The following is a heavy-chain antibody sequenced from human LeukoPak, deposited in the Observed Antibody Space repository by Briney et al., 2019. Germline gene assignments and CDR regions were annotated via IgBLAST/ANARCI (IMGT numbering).Heavy chain of an antibody. D-gene: IGHD2-2*01. CDR3: AKGNVVVPAASYYFDY. CDR1: GFTFSSYA. V-gene: IGHV3-23*01. J-gene: IGHJ4*02. Sequence: GGSLRLSCAASGFTFSSYAMSWVRQAPGKGLEWVSAISGSGGSTYYADSVKGRFTISRDNSKNTLYLQMNSLRAEDTAVYYCAKGNVVVPAASYYFDYWGQGTLVTVSS. CDR2: ISGSGGST.